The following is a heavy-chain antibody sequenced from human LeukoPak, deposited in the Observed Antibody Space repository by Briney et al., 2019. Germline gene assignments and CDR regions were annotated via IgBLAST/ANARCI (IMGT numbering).Heavy chain of an antibody. CDR1: GFTFSSYA. CDR3: AKGAGSILRYFDWLLLN. J-gene: IGHJ4*02. D-gene: IGHD3-9*01. V-gene: IGHV3-23*01. CDR2: ISGSGGST. Sequence: GGSLRLSCAASGFTFSSYAMSWVRQAPGKGLEWVSAISGSGGSTYYADSVKGRFTISRDNSKNTLYLQMNSLRAEDTAVYYCAKGAGSILRYFDWLLLNWGQGTLATVSS.